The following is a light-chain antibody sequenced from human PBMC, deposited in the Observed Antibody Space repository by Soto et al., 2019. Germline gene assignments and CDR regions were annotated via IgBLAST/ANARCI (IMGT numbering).Light chain of an antibody. Sequence: QSVLTQPPSASGTPGQRVTISCSGGSSDIGSNTVNWYQQLPGTAPKLLIYNNNQRPSGVPDRFSGSKSGTSASLAISGLLSEDEADYYCAAWDDRLTGVVSGGGTKLTVL. CDR2: NNN. J-gene: IGLJ2*01. V-gene: IGLV1-44*01. CDR1: SSDIGSNT. CDR3: AAWDDRLTGVV.